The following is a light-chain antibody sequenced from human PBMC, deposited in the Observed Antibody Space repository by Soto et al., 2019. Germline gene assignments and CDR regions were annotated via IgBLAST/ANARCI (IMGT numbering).Light chain of an antibody. CDR3: SSYTTTNTLYV. J-gene: IGLJ1*01. Sequence: QSVLTQHASVSGSPGPAIIITCIGTNNDVGGYNYVSLYQHHPGKAPKLMIYEVFNRPSGVSSRFSGSKSGSTASLTISGLQAEDEADYYCSSYTTTNTLYVFGTGTKVTVL. CDR1: NNDVGGYNY. V-gene: IGLV2-14*01. CDR2: EVF.